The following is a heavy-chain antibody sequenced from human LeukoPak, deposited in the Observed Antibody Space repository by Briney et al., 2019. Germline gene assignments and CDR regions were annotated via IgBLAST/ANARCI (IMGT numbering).Heavy chain of an antibody. CDR2: INPNSGGT. V-gene: IGHV1-2*02. CDR1: GYTFTGYY. D-gene: IGHD2-2*01. Sequence: ASVKVSCKASGYTFTGYYMHWVRQAPGQGLEWMGWINPNSGGTNYAQKFQGRVTMTRDTSISTAHMELSRLRPDDTAVYYCARVSVRFVPAPRNWFDPWGQGTLVTVSS. CDR3: ARVSVRFVPAPRNWFDP. J-gene: IGHJ5*02.